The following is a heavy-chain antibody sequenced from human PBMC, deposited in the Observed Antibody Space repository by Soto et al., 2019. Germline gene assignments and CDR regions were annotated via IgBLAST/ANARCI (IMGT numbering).Heavy chain of an antibody. V-gene: IGHV3-30*18. J-gene: IGHJ4*02. CDR2: ITYDGSNK. CDR1: GFNFDNYG. CDR3: AKDRVGGTFYTPLGF. D-gene: IGHD1-7*01. Sequence: GGSLRLSCQASGFNFDNYGMHWVRQAPGKGLEWVAVITYDGSNKYYADSVKGRFTISRDNSRNTLSLHLNTLKPEDTAVYHCAKDRVGGTFYTPLGFWGQGTLVTVSS.